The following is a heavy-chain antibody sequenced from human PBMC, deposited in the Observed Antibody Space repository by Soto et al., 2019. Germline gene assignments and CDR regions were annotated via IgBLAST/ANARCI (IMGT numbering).Heavy chain of an antibody. CDR2: INAGNGNT. D-gene: IGHD1-26*01. V-gene: IGHV1-3*01. J-gene: IGHJ4*02. Sequence: EASVKVSCKASGYTFTSYAMHWVRQAPGQRLEWMGWINAGNGNTKYSQKFQGRVTITRDTSASTAYMELSSLRSEDTAVYYCARDREWELHGGIFDYWGQGTLVTVSS. CDR1: GYTFTSYA. CDR3: ARDREWELHGGIFDY.